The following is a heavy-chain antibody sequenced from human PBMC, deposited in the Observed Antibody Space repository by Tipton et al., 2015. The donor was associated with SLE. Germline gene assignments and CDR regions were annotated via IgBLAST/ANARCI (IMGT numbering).Heavy chain of an antibody. D-gene: IGHD6-13*01. J-gene: IGHJ3*02. Sequence: RSLRLSCAASGFTFSSYGMHWVRQAPGKGLEWVAFIRYDGSNKYYADSVKGRFTISRDNSKNTLYLQMNSLRAEDTAVYYCARAKRAAAAGTGAEAFDIWGQGTMVTVSS. CDR3: ARAKRAAAAGTGAEAFDI. V-gene: IGHV3-33*01. CDR2: IRYDGSNK. CDR1: GFTFSSYG.